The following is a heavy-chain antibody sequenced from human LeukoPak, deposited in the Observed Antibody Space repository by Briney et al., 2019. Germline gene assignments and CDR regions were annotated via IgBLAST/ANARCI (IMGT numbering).Heavy chain of an antibody. CDR2: VKSKTAGGTA. J-gene: IGHJ4*02. V-gene: IGHV3-15*01. CDR3: TTYRDPTRGHYYFAY. Sequence: GGSLRLSCAGSGFTFSDAWMSWVRQAPGKGLEWVGRVKSKTAGGTADYAAPVKGRFTISRDDSKNTLYLQMDSLQTEDTAVYFCTTYRDPTRGHYYFAYWGQGALVTVSS. CDR1: GFTFSDAW. D-gene: IGHD3-16*02.